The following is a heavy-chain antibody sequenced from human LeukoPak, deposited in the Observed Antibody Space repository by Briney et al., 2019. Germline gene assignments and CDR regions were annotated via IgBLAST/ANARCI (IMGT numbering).Heavy chain of an antibody. CDR1: GGSFSGYY. Sequence: PSETLSLTCAVYGGSFSGYYWSWIRQPPGKGLEWIGEINHSGSTNYNPSLKSRVTISVDTSKNQFSLQLNSVTPEDTAVYYCARSAARPGVAGFDYWGQGTLVTVSS. CDR3: ARSAARPGVAGFDY. CDR2: INHSGST. J-gene: IGHJ4*02. V-gene: IGHV4-34*01. D-gene: IGHD6-6*01.